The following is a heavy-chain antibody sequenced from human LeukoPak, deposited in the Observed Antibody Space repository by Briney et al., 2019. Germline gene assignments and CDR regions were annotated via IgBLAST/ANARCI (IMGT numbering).Heavy chain of an antibody. D-gene: IGHD2-15*01. CDR1: GASISNYY. V-gene: IGHV4-4*07. J-gene: IGHJ5*02. CDR2: FYASGTT. CDR3: ARTHCGGGSCDKFDP. Sequence: SATLSLTCTVPGASISNYYWSWLRQPAGKGLEWIGRFYASGTTYYNPSLRSRVTLSIDTSKNQFSLKLSSVTAADTAVYYCARTHCGGGSCDKFDPWGQGILVTVSS.